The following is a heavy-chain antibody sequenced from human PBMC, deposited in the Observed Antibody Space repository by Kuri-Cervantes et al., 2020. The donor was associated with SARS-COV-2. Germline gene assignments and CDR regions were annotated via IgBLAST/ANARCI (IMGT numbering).Heavy chain of an antibody. Sequence: SEPLSLTCTVSGGSISSSSYYWSWIRQPPGKGLEWIGYIYYSGSTNYNPSLKSRVTISVDTSKNQFSLKLSSVTAADTAVYYCAREGYCSGGSCFDYWGQGTLVTVSS. CDR3: AREGYCSGGSCFDY. D-gene: IGHD2-15*01. J-gene: IGHJ4*02. CDR1: GGSISSSSYY. CDR2: IYYSGST. V-gene: IGHV4-61*01.